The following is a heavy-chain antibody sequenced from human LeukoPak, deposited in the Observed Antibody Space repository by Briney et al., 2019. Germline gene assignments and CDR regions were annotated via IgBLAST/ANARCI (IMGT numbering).Heavy chain of an antibody. CDR2: IYYSGST. CDR3: ARHSVGATNSDY. D-gene: IGHD1-26*01. J-gene: IGHJ4*02. V-gene: IGHV4-59*08. Sequence: DPSETLSLTCTVSGGSISSYYGSWIRQPPGKGLEWIGYIYYSGSTNYNPSLKSRVTISVDPSKNQFSLKLSSVTAADTAVYYCARHSVGATNSDYWGQGTLVTVSS. CDR1: GGSISSYY.